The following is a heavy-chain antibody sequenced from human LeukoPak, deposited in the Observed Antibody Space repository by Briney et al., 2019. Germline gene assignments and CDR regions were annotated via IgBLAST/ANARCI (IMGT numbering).Heavy chain of an antibody. CDR2: IDTSSSYI. Sequence: GGSLRLSCAASGFAFSSYNMKWLRQAPGKGLEWVSFIDTSSSYIYYADSVKGRFTISRDNSKNSLYLQMDSLRVEDTAVYYCARAGYCSSTSCDGGIDYWGQGTLVTVSS. CDR1: GFAFSSYN. CDR3: ARAGYCSSTSCDGGIDY. V-gene: IGHV3-21*06. D-gene: IGHD2-2*01. J-gene: IGHJ4*02.